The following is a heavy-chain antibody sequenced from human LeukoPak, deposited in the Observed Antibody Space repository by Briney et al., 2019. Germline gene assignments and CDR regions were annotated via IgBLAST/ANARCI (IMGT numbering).Heavy chain of an antibody. Sequence: GGSLRLSCAASGFTFSSYAMSWVRQAPGKGLEWVSAISGSGGSTYYADSVKGRFTISRDNSKNTLYLQMNSLRAEDTAVYYCTKPETYYYDSSGYYFGYWGQGTLVTVSS. CDR2: ISGSGGST. V-gene: IGHV3-23*01. J-gene: IGHJ4*02. CDR3: TKPETYYYDSSGYYFGY. CDR1: GFTFSSYA. D-gene: IGHD3-22*01.